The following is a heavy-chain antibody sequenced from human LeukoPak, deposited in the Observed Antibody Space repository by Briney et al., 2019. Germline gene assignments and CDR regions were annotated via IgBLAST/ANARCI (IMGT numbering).Heavy chain of an antibody. J-gene: IGHJ5*02. CDR1: GFTFSSYS. V-gene: IGHV3-21*01. D-gene: IGHD6-13*01. CDR3: AKKSGGLGAAAGNNWFDP. Sequence: KTGGSLRLSCAASGFTFSSYSMNWVRQAPGKGLEWVSSISSSSSYIYYADSVKGRFTISRDNAKNSLYLQMNSLRAEDTAVYYCAKKSGGLGAAAGNNWFDPWGQGTLVTVSS. CDR2: ISSSSSYI.